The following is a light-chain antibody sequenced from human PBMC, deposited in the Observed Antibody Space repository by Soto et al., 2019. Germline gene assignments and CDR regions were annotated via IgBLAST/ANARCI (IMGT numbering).Light chain of an antibody. CDR1: SSDVGDYNY. Sequence: QSALTQPASVSGSPGQSITISCTATSSDVGDYNYVSWFQQYPGKAPKLMIYEVINRPSGVSNRFFGSKSGNTASLIISGLQAEDEADYYCSSYTSSSTLVFGGGTKLTVL. J-gene: IGLJ2*01. CDR2: EVI. V-gene: IGLV2-14*01. CDR3: SSYTSSSTLV.